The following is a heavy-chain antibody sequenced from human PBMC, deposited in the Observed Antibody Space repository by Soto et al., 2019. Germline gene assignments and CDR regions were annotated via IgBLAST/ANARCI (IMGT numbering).Heavy chain of an antibody. CDR3: ARSDGDYNWFDP. Sequence: QVQLVQSGAEVKKPGSSVKVSGKASGGTFSSYAISWVRQAPGQGLEWMGGIIPIFGTANYAQKFQGRVTVTADESTSTAYMELSSLRSEDAAVYYCARSDGDYNWFDPWGQGTLVTVSS. CDR1: GGTFSSYA. V-gene: IGHV1-69*01. J-gene: IGHJ5*02. CDR2: IIPIFGTA. D-gene: IGHD4-17*01.